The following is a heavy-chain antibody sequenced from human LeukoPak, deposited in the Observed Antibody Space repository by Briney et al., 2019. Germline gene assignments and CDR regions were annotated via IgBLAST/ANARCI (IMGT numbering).Heavy chain of an antibody. V-gene: IGHV3-23*01. CDR2: LSGSGYNT. J-gene: IGHJ4*02. CDR3: AKDPYGTRYFDY. Sequence: GGSLRLSCAASGFTFSSHALSWVRQAPGKGLEWVSSLSGSGYNTYYAGSVKGRFTTSRDNSKNTVYLQMNSLRAEDTAVYYCAKDPYGTRYFDYWGQGTLVTVSS. D-gene: IGHD2-2*01. CDR1: GFTFSSHA.